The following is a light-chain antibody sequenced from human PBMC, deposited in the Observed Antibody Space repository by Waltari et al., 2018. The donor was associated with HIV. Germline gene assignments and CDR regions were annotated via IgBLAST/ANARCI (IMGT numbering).Light chain of an antibody. J-gene: IGLJ2*01. V-gene: IGLV2-14*02. CDR1: SSDIGNYNL. Sequence: QSALTQPASVSGSPGQSITISCTGTSSDIGNYNLVSWYQQHPGKAPKLIIYEGIKRPSGVSNRISGSKSANTASLTISGLQAEDEADYYCSSYAGSNKLVFGGGTKLTVV. CDR3: SSYAGSNKLV. CDR2: EGI.